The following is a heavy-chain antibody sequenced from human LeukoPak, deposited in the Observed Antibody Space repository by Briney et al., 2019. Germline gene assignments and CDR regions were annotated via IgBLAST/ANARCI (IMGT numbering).Heavy chain of an antibody. CDR3: ARDGSGYSPYYFDY. Sequence: GGSPRLSCAASGFTFSSYSMNWVRQAPGKGLEWVSSISSSSSYIYYADSVKGRFTISRDNAKNSLYLQMNSLRAEDTAVYYCARDGSGYSPYYFDYWGQGTLVTVSS. CDR2: ISSSSSYI. J-gene: IGHJ4*02. V-gene: IGHV3-21*01. CDR1: GFTFSSYS. D-gene: IGHD5-18*01.